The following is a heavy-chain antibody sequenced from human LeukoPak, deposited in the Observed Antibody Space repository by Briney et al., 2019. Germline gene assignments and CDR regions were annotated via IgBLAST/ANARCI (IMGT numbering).Heavy chain of an antibody. CDR2: INPNSGGT. J-gene: IGHJ5*02. CDR3: ARGSSYVYFDWSVT. Sequence: GASVKVSCKASGYTFTGYYMHWVRQAPGQGLEWMGWINPNSGGTNYAQKFQGRVTMTRNTSISTAYMELSSLRSEDTAVYYCARGSSYVYFDWSVTWGQGTLVTVSS. D-gene: IGHD3-9*01. CDR1: GYTFTGYY. V-gene: IGHV1-2*02.